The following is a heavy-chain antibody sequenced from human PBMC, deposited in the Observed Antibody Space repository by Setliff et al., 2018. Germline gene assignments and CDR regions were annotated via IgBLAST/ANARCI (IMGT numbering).Heavy chain of an antibody. Sequence: PSETLSLTCGVSGYSISSGYYWGWIRQPPGKGLEWIGSIYRTGTTHYNPSLKSRVTMSVDTSKNQFSLKLSSVTAADTAVYYCATDSSDYDFWSGYSRPFGYWGQGTLVTVSS. D-gene: IGHD3-3*01. V-gene: IGHV4-38-2*01. CDR3: ATDSSDYDFWSGYSRPFGY. CDR1: GYSISSGYY. CDR2: IYRTGTT. J-gene: IGHJ4*02.